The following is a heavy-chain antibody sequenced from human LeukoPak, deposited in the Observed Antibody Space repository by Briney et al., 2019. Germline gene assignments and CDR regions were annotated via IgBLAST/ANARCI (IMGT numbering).Heavy chain of an antibody. CDR2: INPNSGGT. V-gene: IGHV1-2*02. CDR1: GGTFSSYA. CDR3: ARAARRATVTLNDY. D-gene: IGHD4-17*01. J-gene: IGHJ4*02. Sequence: ASVKVSCKASGGTFSSYAISWVRQAPGQGLEWMGWINPNSGGTNYALKFQGRVTMTRDTSISTAYMELSRLRSDDTAVYYCARAARRATVTLNDYWGQGTLVTVSS.